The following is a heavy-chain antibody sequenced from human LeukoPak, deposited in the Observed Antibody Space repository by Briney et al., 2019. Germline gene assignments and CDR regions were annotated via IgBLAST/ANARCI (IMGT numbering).Heavy chain of an antibody. CDR2: VTSYNGDT. CDR3: ARDWHILTGRNCFDP. J-gene: IGHJ5*02. Sequence: ASVKVSCKASGYTFNNYGISWVRQAPGQGLEWMGWVTSYNGDTNYAQKFQGRVTMTTDTSTSIAYMELRSLRSDDTAMYYCARDWHILTGRNCFDPWGQGTLVTVSS. D-gene: IGHD3-9*01. V-gene: IGHV1-18*01. CDR1: GYTFNNYG.